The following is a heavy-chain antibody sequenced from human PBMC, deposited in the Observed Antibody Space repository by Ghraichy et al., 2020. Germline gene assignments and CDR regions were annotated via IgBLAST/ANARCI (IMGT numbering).Heavy chain of an antibody. V-gene: IGHV1-2*06. D-gene: IGHD6-13*01. J-gene: IGHJ5*02. CDR3: ARVRSRIAAARPVAWFDP. CDR2: INPNSGGT. Sequence: ASVKVSCKASGYTFTGYYMHWVRQAPGQGLEWMGRINPNSGGTNYAQKFQGRVTMTRDTSISTAYMELSRLRSDDTAVYYCARVRSRIAAARPVAWFDPWGQGTLVTVSS. CDR1: GYTFTGYY.